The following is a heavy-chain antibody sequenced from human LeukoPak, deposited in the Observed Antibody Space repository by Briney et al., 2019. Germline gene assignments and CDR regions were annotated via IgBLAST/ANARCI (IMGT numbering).Heavy chain of an antibody. CDR1: GYTFTGYY. D-gene: IGHD1-26*01. Sequence: ASVKVSCKASGYTFTGYYMHWVRQAPGQGLEGMGWINTNSGGTNYAQKFQGRVTMTRDTSISTAYMELSRLRSDDTAVYYCARDWRQLLDGMDVWGQGTTVTVSS. V-gene: IGHV1-2*02. CDR2: INTNSGGT. J-gene: IGHJ6*02. CDR3: ARDWRQLLDGMDV.